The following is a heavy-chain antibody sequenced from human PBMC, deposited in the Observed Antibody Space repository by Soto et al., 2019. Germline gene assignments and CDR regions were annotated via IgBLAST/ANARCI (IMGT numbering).Heavy chain of an antibody. CDR3: AHSMHVDDSDYIWGSYLDYFDY. Sequence: QITLKESGPTLVKPTQTLTLTCTFSGFSLSTSGVGVGWIRQPPGKDLEWLALIYWDDDKRYSPSLKSRLSITKDTSKNQVVLTMTNRDPVDTATNYCAHSMHVDDSDYIWGSYLDYFDYCGQGTLVTVSS. CDR2: IYWDDDK. CDR1: GFSLSTSGVG. D-gene: IGHD3-16*02. V-gene: IGHV2-5*02. J-gene: IGHJ4*02.